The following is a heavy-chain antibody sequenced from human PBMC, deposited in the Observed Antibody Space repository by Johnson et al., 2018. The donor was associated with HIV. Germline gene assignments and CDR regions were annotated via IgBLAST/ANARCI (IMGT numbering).Heavy chain of an antibody. Sequence: QVQLVESGGGVVQPGGSLRLSCAASGFTFSSYGMHWVRQAPGKGLEWVAFIRYDGSNKYYADSVKGRFSISRDNSKNTLYLQMNSLRTEDPAVYYCAKVRLAAMIVVSSCRDAFDIWGQGTMVTVSS. CDR2: IRYDGSNK. J-gene: IGHJ3*02. CDR3: AKVRLAAMIVVSSCRDAFDI. CDR1: GFTFSSYG. D-gene: IGHD3-22*01. V-gene: IGHV3-30*02.